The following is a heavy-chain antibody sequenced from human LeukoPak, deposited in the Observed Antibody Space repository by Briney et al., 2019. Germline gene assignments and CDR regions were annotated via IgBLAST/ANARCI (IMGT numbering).Heavy chain of an antibody. CDR1: GFTFSSYW. D-gene: IGHD3-3*01. V-gene: IGHV3-7*01. Sequence: PGGSLRLSCAASGFTFSSYWMSWVRQAPGKGLVWVANIKRDGSEKYYVDSVEGRFIISRDNAKNSLYLQMNSLRAEDTAVYYCARDKGYYDFWSGFEYWGQGTQVTVSS. CDR3: ARDKGYYDFWSGFEY. J-gene: IGHJ4*02. CDR2: IKRDGSEK.